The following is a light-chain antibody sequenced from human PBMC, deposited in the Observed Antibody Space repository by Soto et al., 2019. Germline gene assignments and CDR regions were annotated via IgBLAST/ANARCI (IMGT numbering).Light chain of an antibody. J-gene: IGLJ2*01. CDR1: SSDVGGYNY. CDR2: DVS. Sequence: QSALPQPASVCGSPGQWITISCTGTSSDVGGYNYVSWYQQHPGKAPKLMIYDVSNRPSGVSNRFSGSKSGNTASLTISWLQAEDEANYYCSSYTSSSPHVFGGGTKLTVL. CDR3: SSYTSSSPHV. V-gene: IGLV2-14*01.